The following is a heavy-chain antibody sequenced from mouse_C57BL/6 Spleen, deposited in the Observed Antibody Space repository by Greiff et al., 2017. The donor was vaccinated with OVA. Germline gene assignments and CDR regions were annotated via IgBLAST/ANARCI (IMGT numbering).Heavy chain of an antibody. CDR1: GYTFTSYW. CDR3: ARRFGNCESWFAY. D-gene: IGHD2-1*01. CDR2: IDPSDSYT. Sequence: QVQLQQPGAELVKPGASVKLSCKASGYTFTSYWMQWVKQRPGQGLEWIGEIDPSDSYTNYNQKFKGKATLTVDTSSSTAYMQLSSLTSEDSAVYYCARRFGNCESWFAYWGQGTLVTVSA. J-gene: IGHJ3*01. V-gene: IGHV1-50*01.